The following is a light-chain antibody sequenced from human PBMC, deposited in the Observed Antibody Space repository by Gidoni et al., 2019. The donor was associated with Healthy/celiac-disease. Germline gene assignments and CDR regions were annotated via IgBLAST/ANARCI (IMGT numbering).Light chain of an antibody. V-gene: IGKV3-11*01. Sequence: EIVLTHSPATLSLSPGERATLSCSASQSVSSYLAWYQQKPGQATRLLIYDSSNRATGIPARLSGSGSGTDFTLTISSLEPEDFAVYYCQKRSNWPPLTFGGGTKVEIK. J-gene: IGKJ4*01. CDR3: QKRSNWPPLT. CDR1: QSVSSY. CDR2: DSS.